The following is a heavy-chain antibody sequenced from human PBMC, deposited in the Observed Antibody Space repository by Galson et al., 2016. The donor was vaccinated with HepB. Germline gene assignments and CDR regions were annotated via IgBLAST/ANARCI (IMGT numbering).Heavy chain of an antibody. Sequence: SLRLSCAASGFTFSYYAMHWVRQAPGKGLEWVALISRDGTSKYYADSLKGQFTISRDNSKNTLYLQMNSMRVEDTAVYYCARTYLLDYWGQGTPVTVSS. CDR2: ISRDGTSK. V-gene: IGHV3-30-3*01. CDR3: ARTYLLDY. D-gene: IGHD2-15*01. J-gene: IGHJ4*02. CDR1: GFTFSYYA.